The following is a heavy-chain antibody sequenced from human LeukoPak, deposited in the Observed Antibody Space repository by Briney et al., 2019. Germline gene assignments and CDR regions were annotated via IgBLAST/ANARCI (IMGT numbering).Heavy chain of an antibody. CDR1: GGSFSGYY. CDR2: INHSGST. J-gene: IGHJ5*02. D-gene: IGHD2-2*01. Sequence: SETLSLTCAVYGGSFSGYYWSWIRQPPGKGLEWIGEINHSGSTNYNPSLKSRVTISVDTSKNQFSLKLSSVTAADTAVYYCARDHRPSYCSSTSCYGNWFDPWGQGTLVTVSS. V-gene: IGHV4-34*01. CDR3: ARDHRPSYCSSTSCYGNWFDP.